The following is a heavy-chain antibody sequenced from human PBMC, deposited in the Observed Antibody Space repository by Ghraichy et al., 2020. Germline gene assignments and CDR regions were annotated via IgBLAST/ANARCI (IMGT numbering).Heavy chain of an antibody. CDR2: IYYSGST. CDR1: GGSISSYY. J-gene: IGHJ4*02. CDR3: AREAGYSGYDRFDY. V-gene: IGHV4-59*01. D-gene: IGHD5-12*01. Sequence: SETLSLTCTVSGGSISSYYWSWIRQPPGKGLEWIGYIYYSGSTNYNPSLRSRVTISADTSKNQFSLKLSSVTAADTAVYYCAREAGYSGYDRFDYWGQGTLVTVST.